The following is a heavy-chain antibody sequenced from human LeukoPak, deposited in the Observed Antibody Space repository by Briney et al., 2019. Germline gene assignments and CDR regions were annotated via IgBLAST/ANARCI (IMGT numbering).Heavy chain of an antibody. CDR1: GLPFSSYG. CDR2: IIGSSSTI. Sequence: GGSLRLSCAAPGLPFSSYGMNWARQAPGKGLEGVSYIIGSSSTIYYADSVQGRFTISRDNAKNSLYLQMNSLRAEDTAVYYCARERFLEWLSPTFDQGGQGTLVTVSS. D-gene: IGHD3-3*01. J-gene: IGHJ4*02. V-gene: IGHV3-48*01. CDR3: ARERFLEWLSPTFDQ.